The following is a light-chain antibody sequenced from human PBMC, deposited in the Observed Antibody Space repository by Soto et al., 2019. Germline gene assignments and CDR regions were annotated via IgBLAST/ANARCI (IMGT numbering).Light chain of an antibody. V-gene: IGKV3-20*01. J-gene: IGKJ2*01. Sequence: EIVLTQSPGTLSLSPGERATLSCRASQNVSSTSLAWYQQKPGQAPRLLIYGASSRATGIPDRFSGSESGTDFTLTISRLELEDFAMYYCQQYGSSPLYTFGQGTKLEIK. CDR1: QNVSSTS. CDR3: QQYGSSPLYT. CDR2: GAS.